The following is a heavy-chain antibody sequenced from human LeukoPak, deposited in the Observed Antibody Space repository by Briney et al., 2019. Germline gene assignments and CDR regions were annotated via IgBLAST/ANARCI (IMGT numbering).Heavy chain of an antibody. D-gene: IGHD3-10*01. CDR3: ARSSVSYGSGSYYRPYYYYGMDV. V-gene: IGHV4-34*01. CDR2: INHSGST. Sequence: SETLSLTCAVYGGSFSGYYWSWIRQPPGKGLEWIGEINHSGSTNYNPSLKRRVTISVDTSKNQFSPKLSSVTAADTAVYYCARSSVSYGSGSYYRPYYYYGMDVWGQGTTVTVSS. CDR1: GGSFSGYY. J-gene: IGHJ6*02.